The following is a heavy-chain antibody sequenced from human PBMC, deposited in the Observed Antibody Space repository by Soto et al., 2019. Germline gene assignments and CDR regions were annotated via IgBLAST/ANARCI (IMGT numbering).Heavy chain of an antibody. J-gene: IGHJ4*02. Sequence: GGSLRLSCAASGFTLSTFAMSWVRQAPGKGLEWVGRIKTNTDGATTDYAAPVKGRFTISRDDSKNTLYLQMDSLKTEDTAIYYCATNPTYWGQGTLVTVSS. CDR3: ATNPTY. V-gene: IGHV3-15*01. CDR1: GFTLSTFA. CDR2: IKTNTDGATT.